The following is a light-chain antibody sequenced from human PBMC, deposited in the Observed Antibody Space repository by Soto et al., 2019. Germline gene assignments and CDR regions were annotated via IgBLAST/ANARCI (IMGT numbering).Light chain of an antibody. Sequence: QSALTQPASVSGSPGQSITISCTGTSSDVGGYNYVSWYQQHPGKAPKLMIYDVSNRPSGVSNRFSGSKSGNTASLTISGLQADYEADYYCSSSTRSSTSVFGTGTNVTVL. J-gene: IGLJ1*01. V-gene: IGLV2-14*01. CDR1: SSDVGGYNY. CDR3: SSSTRSSTSV. CDR2: DVS.